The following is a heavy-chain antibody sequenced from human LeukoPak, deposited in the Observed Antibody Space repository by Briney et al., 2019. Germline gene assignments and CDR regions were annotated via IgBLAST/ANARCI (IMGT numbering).Heavy chain of an antibody. CDR2: IYSGGST. D-gene: IGHD2-15*01. CDR3: ARSLYCSGGSCYAGWFDP. CDR1: GFTVSSNY. J-gene: IGHJ5*02. Sequence: GGSLRLSCAASGFTVSSNYMSWVREAPGKGLEWVSVIYSGGSTYYADSVKGRFTISRDNCKNTLYLQMNSLRAEDTAVYYCARSLYCSGGSCYAGWFDPWGQGTLVTVSS. V-gene: IGHV3-66*02.